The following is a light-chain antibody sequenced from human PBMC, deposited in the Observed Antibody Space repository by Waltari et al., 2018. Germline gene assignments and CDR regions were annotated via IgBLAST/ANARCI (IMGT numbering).Light chain of an antibody. Sequence: QSPLTQPPSVSGAPGQTVTISCNGTKFNIGRGKDVHWYQQFPGTVPKVLIHHNTLRPSGVPDRFSASKSSTSASLAITGLQPDDEADYYCQSYDSTVGGTVFGGGTKVTV. V-gene: IGLV1-40*01. CDR1: KFNIGRGKD. CDR3: QSYDSTVGGTV. CDR2: HNT. J-gene: IGLJ3*02.